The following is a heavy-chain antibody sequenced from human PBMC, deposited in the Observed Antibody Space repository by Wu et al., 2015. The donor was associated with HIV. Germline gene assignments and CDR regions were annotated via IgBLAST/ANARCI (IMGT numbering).Heavy chain of an antibody. Sequence: QVQLQQWGAGLLEPSETLSLTCAVYGGSFSGYYWSWIRQPPGKGLEWIGEINYSGRTNYSPSVNSRVAISRDTSKNEFYLKMSSVTVADTAVYYCARQDISIFGVVRNWFDPWGPGILVTVSS. CDR2: INYSGRT. D-gene: IGHD3-3*01. J-gene: IGHJ5*02. CDR3: ARQDISIFGVVRNWFDP. V-gene: IGHV4-34*01. CDR1: GGSFSGYY.